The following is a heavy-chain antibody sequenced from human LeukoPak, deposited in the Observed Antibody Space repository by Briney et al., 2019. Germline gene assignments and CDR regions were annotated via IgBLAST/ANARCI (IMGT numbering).Heavy chain of an antibody. D-gene: IGHD2-2*01. CDR3: ARDREYCSSTSCYNYFDP. CDR2: IIPIFGTA. V-gene: IGHV1-69*13. J-gene: IGHJ5*02. CDR1: GDTFSSYA. Sequence: GASVKVSCKASGDTFSSYAINWVRQAPGQGLEWMGGIIPIFGTANYAQKFQGRVTITADDSTNTAYMELSSLRSEDTAVYYCARDREYCSSTSCYNYFDPWGQGTLVTVSS.